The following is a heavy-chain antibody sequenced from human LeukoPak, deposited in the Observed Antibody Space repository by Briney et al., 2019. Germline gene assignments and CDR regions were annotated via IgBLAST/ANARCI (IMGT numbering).Heavy chain of an antibody. Sequence: GESLKISCKGSGYIFSNYWIGWVRQMPGKGLEWMGIIFPGDSDTRYSPSFKGRVTISADKSINTAHLQWSSLKASDSGVYYCARGICSAGSCHGEYYFDYWGQGTLVTVAS. V-gene: IGHV5-51*01. CDR1: GYIFSNYW. J-gene: IGHJ4*02. D-gene: IGHD2-15*01. CDR2: IFPGDSDT. CDR3: ARGICSAGSCHGEYYFDY.